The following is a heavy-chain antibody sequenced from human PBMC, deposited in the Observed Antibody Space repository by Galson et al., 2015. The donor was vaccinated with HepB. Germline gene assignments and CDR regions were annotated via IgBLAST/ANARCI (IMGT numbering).Heavy chain of an antibody. CDR1: GFTFSSYS. J-gene: IGHJ5*02. D-gene: IGHD3-10*01. V-gene: IGHV3-21*01. Sequence: SLRLSCAASGFTFSSYSMHWVRQAPGKGLEWVSSISSSSSYIYYADSVKGRFTISRDNAKNSLYLQMNSLRAEDTAVYYCARFEENWFDPWGQGTLVTVSS. CDR3: ARFEENWFDP. CDR2: ISSSSSYI.